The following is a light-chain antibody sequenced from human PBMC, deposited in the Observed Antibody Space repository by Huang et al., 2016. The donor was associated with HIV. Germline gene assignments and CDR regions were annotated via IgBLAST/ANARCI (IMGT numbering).Light chain of an antibody. J-gene: IGKJ5*01. V-gene: IGKV1-33*01. Sequence: DIQMTQSPSSLSASVGDRVTITCQASQDISNDLNWYQQKPGKAPKRLIYDASNLETGVPSRFSGSGSGTDFTFTISSLQPEDIATYYCQQYDNLPITFGQGTRLEIK. CDR1: QDISND. CDR2: DAS. CDR3: QQYDNLPIT.